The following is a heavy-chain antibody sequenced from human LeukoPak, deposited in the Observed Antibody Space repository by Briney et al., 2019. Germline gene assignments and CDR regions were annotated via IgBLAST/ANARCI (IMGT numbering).Heavy chain of an antibody. CDR1: GFTFSSDG. CDR3: ATLVGATTRDY. V-gene: IGHV3-33*01. Sequence: GMALRLACPAPGFTFSSDGMHWVRQAPLKGLEWVAFIWYDGSNKYYADSVQGRFSTSRDNSKNTLYRQMNSLRAEDTGVYYCATLVGATTRDYWGQGTLVTVSS. J-gene: IGHJ4*02. D-gene: IGHD1-26*01. CDR2: IWYDGSNK.